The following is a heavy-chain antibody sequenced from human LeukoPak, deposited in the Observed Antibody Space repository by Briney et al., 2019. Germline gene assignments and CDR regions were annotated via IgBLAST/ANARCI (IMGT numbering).Heavy chain of an antibody. Sequence: GASVKVSCKASGYTFTGYSMHWVRQAPGQGLEWMGWINLNSGGTNYAQKFQGRVTMTRDTSISTAYMELSRLRSDDTAVYYCVRDPGSGYSFLYYFDYWGQGTLVTVSS. CDR1: GYTFTGYS. D-gene: IGHD5-18*01. J-gene: IGHJ4*02. V-gene: IGHV1-2*02. CDR3: VRDPGSGYSFLYYFDY. CDR2: INLNSGGT.